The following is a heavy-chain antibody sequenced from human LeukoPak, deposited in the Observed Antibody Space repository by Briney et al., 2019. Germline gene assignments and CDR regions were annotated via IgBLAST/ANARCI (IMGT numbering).Heavy chain of an antibody. V-gene: IGHV4-39*07. Sequence: NASETLSLTCTVSGGSISSSSYYWGWIRQPPGKGLEWIGSIYYSGSTYYNPSLKSRVTISVDTSKNQFSLKLSSVTAADTALYYCARGQYDILTGYYLQFDYWGQGTLVTVSS. J-gene: IGHJ4*02. CDR2: IYYSGST. D-gene: IGHD3-9*01. CDR1: GGSISSSSYY. CDR3: ARGQYDILTGYYLQFDY.